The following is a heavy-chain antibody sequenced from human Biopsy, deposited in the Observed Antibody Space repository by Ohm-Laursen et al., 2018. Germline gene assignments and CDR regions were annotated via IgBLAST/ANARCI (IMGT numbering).Heavy chain of an antibody. D-gene: IGHD4-17*01. V-gene: IGHV4-34*08. Sequence: SETLSLTCVVFGRTFSDYRWTWIRQPPGKGLEWIGQINQSGSTNYNPSLKSLVTISADASKYEFSLRLTSVTAADTAVYFCGNEVYGRDYWGLGAQVTVSS. CDR2: INQSGST. CDR1: GRTFSDYR. J-gene: IGHJ4*02. CDR3: GNEVYGRDY.